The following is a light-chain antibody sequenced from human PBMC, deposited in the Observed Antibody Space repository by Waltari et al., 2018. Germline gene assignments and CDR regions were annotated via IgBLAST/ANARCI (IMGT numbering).Light chain of an antibody. Sequence: DIVMTQSPDSLAVSLGERATINCKSSQSVLYSSNNKNYLAWYQQKQGQPPKLLIYWASTRESGVPDRFSGSGSGTDFTLTINSLQAEDVAVYYCQQYYTTPFTFGPGTKVDIK. CDR2: WAS. V-gene: IGKV4-1*01. CDR1: QSVLYSSNNKNY. CDR3: QQYYTTPFT. J-gene: IGKJ3*01.